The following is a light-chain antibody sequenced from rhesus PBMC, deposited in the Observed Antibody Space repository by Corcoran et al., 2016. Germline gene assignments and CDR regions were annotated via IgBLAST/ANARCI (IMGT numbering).Light chain of an antibody. CDR1: QSVSSN. Sequence: EIVMTQSPATLSLSPGERATLSCRASQSVSSNLAWYQQKPGQAPRLLIYDASNRAPGIPERFRGRGSGTVFTLTISSLEPEVVGVYYCQQESNWPPTFGQGTKVEIK. V-gene: IGKV3-35*01. CDR2: DAS. CDR3: QQESNWPPT. J-gene: IGKJ1*01.